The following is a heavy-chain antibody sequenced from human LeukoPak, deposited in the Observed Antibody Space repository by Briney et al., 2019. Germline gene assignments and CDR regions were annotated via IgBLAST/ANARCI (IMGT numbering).Heavy chain of an antibody. Sequence: PGGSLRLSCAASEFTFSSYGMHWVRQAPGKGLEWVAVISYDGSNKYYADSVKGRFTISRDNSKNTLYLQMNSLRAEDTALYYCAKDVSQTMGMDVWGQGTTVTVSS. D-gene: IGHD3-10*01. CDR3: AKDVSQTMGMDV. CDR2: ISYDGSNK. CDR1: EFTFSSYG. V-gene: IGHV3-30*18. J-gene: IGHJ6*02.